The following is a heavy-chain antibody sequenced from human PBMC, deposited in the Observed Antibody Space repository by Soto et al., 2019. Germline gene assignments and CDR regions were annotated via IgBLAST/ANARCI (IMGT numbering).Heavy chain of an antibody. V-gene: IGHV5-51*01. CDR1: YW. CDR3: ARQGNVDTAMVYYYYYYGMDV. CDR2: IYPGDSDT. J-gene: IGHJ6*02. Sequence: YWSWIRQPPGKGLEWMGIIYPGDSDTRYSPSFQGQVTISADKSISTAYLQWSSLKASDTAMYYCARQGNVDTAMVYYYYYYGMDVWGQGTTVTVSS. D-gene: IGHD5-18*01.